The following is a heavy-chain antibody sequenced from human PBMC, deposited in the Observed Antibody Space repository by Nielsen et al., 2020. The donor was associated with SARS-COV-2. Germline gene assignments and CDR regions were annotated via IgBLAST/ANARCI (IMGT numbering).Heavy chain of an antibody. V-gene: IGHV5-10-1*01. CDR3: ARSAHYDFWSGWGFDP. Sequence: GESLKISCKGSGYSFTSYWISWVRQMPGKGLEWMGRIDPSDSYTNYSPSFQGHVTISADKSISTAYLQWSSLKASDTAMYYCARSAHYDFWSGWGFDPWGQGTLVTVSS. CDR1: GYSFTSYW. CDR2: IDPSDSYT. D-gene: IGHD3-3*01. J-gene: IGHJ5*02.